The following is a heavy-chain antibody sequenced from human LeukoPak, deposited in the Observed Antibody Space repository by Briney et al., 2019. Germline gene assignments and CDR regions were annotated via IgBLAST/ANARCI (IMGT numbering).Heavy chain of an antibody. D-gene: IGHD3-10*01. Sequence: ASVKVSCKASGYIFNKYGVSWVRQAPGQGLEWLAWISCYNGDTNYAQKFQGRVTVTTDTSTTTVFMELRNLNTDDTAVYYCARGRFTMVRGVVAEYNWFDPWGQGTLVTVSS. CDR1: GYIFNKYG. V-gene: IGHV1-18*01. J-gene: IGHJ5*02. CDR2: ISCYNGDT. CDR3: ARGRFTMVRGVVAEYNWFDP.